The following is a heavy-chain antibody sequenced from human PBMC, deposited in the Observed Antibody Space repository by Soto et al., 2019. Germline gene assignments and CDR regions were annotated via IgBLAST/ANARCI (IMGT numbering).Heavy chain of an antibody. Sequence: QVQLQESGPGLVKPSQTLSLTCTVSVGSISSGGYYWSWIRQHPGKGREWIGYIYYSGSTYYNPSLKSRVTRSVDTSKNQFSLTLSSVTAADTAVYYCARGALWFGEPTNAFDIWGQGTMVTVSS. CDR1: VGSISSGGYY. D-gene: IGHD3-10*01. J-gene: IGHJ3*02. CDR2: IYYSGST. V-gene: IGHV4-31*03. CDR3: ARGALWFGEPTNAFDI.